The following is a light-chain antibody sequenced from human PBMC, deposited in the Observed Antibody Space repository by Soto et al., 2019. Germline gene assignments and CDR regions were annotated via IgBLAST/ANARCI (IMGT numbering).Light chain of an antibody. J-gene: IGLJ3*02. CDR1: SSDVGGYNY. CDR3: SSYTSSSTRV. Sequence: QSVLTQPASVSGSPGQSITISCTGTSSDVGGYNYVSWYQQHPGKAPKLMIYEVSNRPSGVSNXXSGSKSGNTASLTISGXXXEDEADXYCSSYTSSSTRVFGGGTKLTVL. V-gene: IGLV2-14*01. CDR2: EVS.